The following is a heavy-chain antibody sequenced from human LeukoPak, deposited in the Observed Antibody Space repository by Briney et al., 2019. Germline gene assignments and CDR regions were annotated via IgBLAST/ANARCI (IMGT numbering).Heavy chain of an antibody. CDR3: ARVVAAAGTSAFDI. CDR1: GYSITSGYF. Sequence: SETLSLTCSVSGYSITSGYFWGWIRQPPGKGLEWIGSIYYSGSTYYNPSLKSRVTISVDTSKNQFSLKLSSVTAADTAVYYCARVVAAAGTSAFDIWGQGTMVTVSS. J-gene: IGHJ3*02. V-gene: IGHV4-38-2*02. D-gene: IGHD6-13*01. CDR2: IYYSGST.